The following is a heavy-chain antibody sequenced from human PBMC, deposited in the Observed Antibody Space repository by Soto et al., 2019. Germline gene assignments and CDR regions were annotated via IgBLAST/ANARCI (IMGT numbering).Heavy chain of an antibody. D-gene: IGHD1-26*01. J-gene: IGHJ4*02. CDR3: TPDAWE. CDR2: IKSKTDGGTT. Sequence: ELQLVESGGGLVKPGGSLRLSCAASGFSFSNGWMSWVRQAPGKGLEWVGRIKSKTDGGTTDYAAPVKGRFTISRDDSKNTLFLQMNSRKFEDTAVYYCTPDAWEWGLGSLVSVSS. V-gene: IGHV3-15*05. CDR1: GFSFSNGW.